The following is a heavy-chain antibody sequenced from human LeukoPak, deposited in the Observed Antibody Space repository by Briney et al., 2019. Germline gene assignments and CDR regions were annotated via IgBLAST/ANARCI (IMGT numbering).Heavy chain of an antibody. CDR3: AKGEKSTVTIYFDY. CDR1: GFTFSNYA. CDR2: TSGSGGST. J-gene: IGHJ4*02. V-gene: IGHV3-23*01. D-gene: IGHD4-17*01. Sequence: GGSLRVSCAASGFTFSNYAMSWVRQAPGKGLEWVSTTSGSGGSTYYADSVEGRFTISRDNSKNTLYLQINSLRAEDTAIYYCAKGEKSTVTIYFDYWGQGTLVTVSS.